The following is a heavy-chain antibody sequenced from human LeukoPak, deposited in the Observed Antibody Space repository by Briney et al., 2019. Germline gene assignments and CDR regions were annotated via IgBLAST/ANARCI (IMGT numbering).Heavy chain of an antibody. V-gene: IGHV3-43*01. CDR3: AKDTYCSSTSCPQYYYYYYGMDV. D-gene: IGHD2-2*01. CDR2: ISWDGGST. CDR1: GFTFDDYT. J-gene: IGHJ6*02. Sequence: QTGGSLRLSCAASGFTFDDYTMHWVRQAPGKGLEWVSLISWDGGSTYYADSVKGRFTISRDNSKNSLYLQMNSLRTEDTALYYCAKDTYCSSTSCPQYYYYYYGMDVWGQGTTVTVSS.